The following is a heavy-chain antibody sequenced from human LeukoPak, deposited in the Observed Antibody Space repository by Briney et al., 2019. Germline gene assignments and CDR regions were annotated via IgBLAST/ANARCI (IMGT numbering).Heavy chain of an antibody. J-gene: IGHJ4*02. V-gene: IGHV3-33*01. CDR2: IWYDGSNK. D-gene: IGHD1-7*01. CDR3: ARAASTGTTKRELDY. CDR1: GFTFSSYG. Sequence: GRSLRLSCAASGFTFSSYGMHWVRQAPGKGLEWVAVIWYDGSNKYYADSVKGRFTISRDNSKNTLYLQMNSLRAEDTAVYYCARAASTGTTKRELDYWGQGTLVTVSS.